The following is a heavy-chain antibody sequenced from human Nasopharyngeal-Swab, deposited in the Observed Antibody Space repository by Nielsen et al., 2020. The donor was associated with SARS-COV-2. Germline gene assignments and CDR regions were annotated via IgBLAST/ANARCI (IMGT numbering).Heavy chain of an antibody. CDR1: VYSFTSYW. CDR2: IYPGDSNS. CDR3: ARLCSGGSCRDAFDI. Sequence: KVSCKGSVYSFTSYWIGWVRQMPGKGLEWMGIIYPGDSNSRYSPSFQGQVTISADKSISTAYLQWSSLKASDTAMYYCARLCSGGSCRDAFDIWGQGTMVTVSS. D-gene: IGHD2-15*01. J-gene: IGHJ3*02. V-gene: IGHV5-51*01.